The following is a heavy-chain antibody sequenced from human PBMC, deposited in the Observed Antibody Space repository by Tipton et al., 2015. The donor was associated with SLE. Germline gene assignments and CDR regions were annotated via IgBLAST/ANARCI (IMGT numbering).Heavy chain of an antibody. CDR3: ARDDCSGGSCYSAYYGMDV. V-gene: IGHV1-18*01. Sequence: QLVQSGAEVKKPGSSVKVSCKASGGTFSSYAISWVRQAPGQGLEWMGWINANVGNSGSAQKFQGRVTMTTDTSTSTAYMELRSLRSDDTAVYYCARDDCSGGSCYSAYYGMDVWGQGTTVTVSS. J-gene: IGHJ6*02. CDR2: INANVGNS. D-gene: IGHD2-15*01. CDR1: GGTFSSYA.